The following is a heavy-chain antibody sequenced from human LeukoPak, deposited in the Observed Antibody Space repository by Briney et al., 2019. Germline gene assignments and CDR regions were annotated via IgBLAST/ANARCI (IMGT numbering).Heavy chain of an antibody. CDR2: IRYDGSNK. CDR3: AKGHAYYYDSSGYPDAFDI. Sequence: GGSLRLSCAASGFTFSSYGMHWVRQAPGKGLEWVAFIRYDGSNKYYADSVKGRPTISRDNSKNTLYLQMNSLRAEDTAVYYCAKGHAYYYDSSGYPDAFDIWGQGTMVTVSS. J-gene: IGHJ3*02. D-gene: IGHD3-22*01. V-gene: IGHV3-30*02. CDR1: GFTFSSYG.